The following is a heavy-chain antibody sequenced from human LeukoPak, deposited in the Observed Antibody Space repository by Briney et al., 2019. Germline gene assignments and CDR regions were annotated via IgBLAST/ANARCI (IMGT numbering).Heavy chain of an antibody. CDR1: GFTVSSNY. D-gene: IGHD5-24*01. V-gene: IGHV3-66*02. J-gene: IGHJ4*02. Sequence: GGSLRLSCAASGFTVSSNYMSWVRQAPGKGLEWVSVIYSGGSTYYADSVKGRFTISRDNSKNTLYLQMNSLRAEDTAVYYCASGEMATICNEYWGQGTLVTVSS. CDR2: IYSGGST. CDR3: ASGEMATICNEY.